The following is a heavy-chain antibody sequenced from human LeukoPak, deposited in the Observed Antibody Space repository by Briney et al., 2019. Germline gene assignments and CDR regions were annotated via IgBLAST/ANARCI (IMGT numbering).Heavy chain of an antibody. CDR2: IIPIFGTA. D-gene: IGHD6-13*01. Sequence: ASVKVSCKASGGTFSSYAISWVRQAPGQGLEWMGGIIPIFGTANYAQKFQGRVTITADKSTSTAYMELSSLRSEDTAVYYCARGVAPSIAAAGTILSFDYWGQGTLVTVSS. CDR1: GGTFSSYA. J-gene: IGHJ4*02. V-gene: IGHV1-69*06. CDR3: ARGVAPSIAAAGTILSFDY.